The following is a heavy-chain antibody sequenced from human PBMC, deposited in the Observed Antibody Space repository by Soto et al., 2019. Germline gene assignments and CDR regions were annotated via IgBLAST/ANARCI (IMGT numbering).Heavy chain of an antibody. CDR1: GFTFSSYA. CDR3: AKDCYRSGRPVHCDY. Sequence: EVQLLESGGGLQQPGGSLRLSCAASGFTFSSYAMSWVRQAPGKGLEWVSAISGSGGSTFYADSVKGRFTIARDNSKNKQDLKMNSLRAEDTAVYYCAKDCYRSGRPVHCDYWGQGTLVTVSS. D-gene: IGHD6-19*01. J-gene: IGHJ4*02. CDR2: ISGSGGST. V-gene: IGHV3-23*01.